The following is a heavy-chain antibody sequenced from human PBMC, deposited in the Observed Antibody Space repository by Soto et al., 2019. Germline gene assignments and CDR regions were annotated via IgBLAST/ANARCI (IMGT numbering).Heavy chain of an antibody. J-gene: IGHJ4*02. V-gene: IGHV4-4*02. Sequence: KTSETLSLTCAVSGGSISSTTWWSWVRQPPGKGLEWIGYVYYSGSTNYNPSLKSRVTISVDTSKNQFSLKLSSVTAADTAVYYCARRYGSCFDYWGQGTLVTSPQ. D-gene: IGHD5-18*01. CDR3: ARRYGSCFDY. CDR1: GGSISSTTW. CDR2: VYYSGST.